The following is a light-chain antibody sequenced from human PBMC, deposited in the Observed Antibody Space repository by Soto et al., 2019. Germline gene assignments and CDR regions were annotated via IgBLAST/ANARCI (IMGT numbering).Light chain of an antibody. Sequence: QSLLTQPASVSGSPGQSITMSCTGTISDVGGYDYVSWYQQHPGEVPKLIIFEVSSRPAWISNRFSASKSGNTASLTISGLQAEDEADYYCSSYTTSSSYVFRTGTKVTVL. CDR3: SSYTTSSSYV. CDR2: EVS. CDR1: ISDVGGYDY. V-gene: IGLV2-14*01. J-gene: IGLJ1*01.